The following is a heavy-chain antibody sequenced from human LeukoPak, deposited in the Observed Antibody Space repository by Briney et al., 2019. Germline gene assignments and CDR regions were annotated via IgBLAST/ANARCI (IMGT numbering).Heavy chain of an antibody. CDR1: GFTFSSYG. V-gene: IGHV3-30*03. CDR2: ISYDGSNK. CDR3: ASRHCSGGGCYFAGADPFDY. D-gene: IGHD2-15*01. Sequence: PGRSLRLSCAASGFTFSSYGMHWVRQAPGKGLEWVAVISYDGSNKYYADSVKGRFTISRDTSKNTLYLQMNSLRAEDTAVYFCASRHCSGGGCYFAGADPFDYWGQGTLVTVSS. J-gene: IGHJ4*02.